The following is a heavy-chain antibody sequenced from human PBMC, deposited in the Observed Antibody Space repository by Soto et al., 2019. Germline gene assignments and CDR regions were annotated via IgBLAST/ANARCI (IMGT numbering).Heavy chain of an antibody. V-gene: IGHV3-23*01. CDR3: AKDGATDYYYYMDV. J-gene: IGHJ6*03. Sequence: EVQLLESGGDLVQPGGSLRLSCAASGLIFNNYAMSWVRQAPGKGLEWVSAVSGGGSFTYYADSVKGRFTISRDNSKNTLYLQMNSLRAEDTAVYYCAKDGATDYYYYMDVWGKGTTVTVSS. CDR1: GLIFNNYA. CDR2: VSGGGSFT. D-gene: IGHD2-15*01.